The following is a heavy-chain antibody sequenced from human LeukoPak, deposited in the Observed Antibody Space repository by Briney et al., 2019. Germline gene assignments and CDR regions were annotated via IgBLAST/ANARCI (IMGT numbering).Heavy chain of an antibody. Sequence: ASVKVSCKASGYTFTGYYMHWVRQAPGQGLEWMGWINPISGGTNYAQKFQGRVTMTRDTSISTAYMELSRLRSDDTAVYYCARGWDCTNGVCYPDYWGQGTLVTVSS. V-gene: IGHV1-2*02. J-gene: IGHJ4*02. CDR1: GYTFTGYY. CDR3: ARGWDCTNGVCYPDY. D-gene: IGHD2-8*01. CDR2: INPISGGT.